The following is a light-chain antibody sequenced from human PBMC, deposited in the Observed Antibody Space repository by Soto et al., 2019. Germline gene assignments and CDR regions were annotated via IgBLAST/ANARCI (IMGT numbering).Light chain of an antibody. Sequence: QSALTRPASVSGAAGQAITISCTGTSSDVGSYNLVSWYQQHPGKAPKLMIYEGSKRPSGVSNRFSGSKSGNTASLTISGLQAEDEADYYCCSYAGSSPYVFGTGTKVTVL. V-gene: IGLV2-23*01. J-gene: IGLJ1*01. CDR3: CSYAGSSPYV. CDR2: EGS. CDR1: SSDVGSYNL.